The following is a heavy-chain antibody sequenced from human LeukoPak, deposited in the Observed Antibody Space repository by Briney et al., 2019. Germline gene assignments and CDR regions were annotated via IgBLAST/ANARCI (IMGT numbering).Heavy chain of an antibody. D-gene: IGHD2-21*01. CDR1: GYSFTSYW. V-gene: IGHV1-46*01. CDR3: ARDLTAGGDGQGY. J-gene: IGHJ4*02. Sequence: GESLKISCKGSGYSFTSYWIGWVRQAPGQGLEWMGIINPSGGSTSYAQKFQGRVTMTTDTSTSTAHMELRSLRTDDTAVYYCARDLTAGGDGQGYWGQGTLVTVSS. CDR2: INPSGGST.